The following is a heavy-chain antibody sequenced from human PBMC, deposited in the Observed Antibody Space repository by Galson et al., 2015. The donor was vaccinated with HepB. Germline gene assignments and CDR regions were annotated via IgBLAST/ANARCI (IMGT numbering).Heavy chain of an antibody. V-gene: IGHV3-30*18. CDR3: AKDLLRRGLGTTGY. Sequence: SLRLSCAASEFTFSSYGMHWVRQAPGKGLEWVAVISYDGSNEYYADSVKGRFTISRDNSKNTLYLEMNSLRAEDTAVYYCAKDLLRRGLGTTGYWGQGTLVTVSS. CDR1: EFTFSSYG. J-gene: IGHJ4*02. D-gene: IGHD1-1*01. CDR2: ISYDGSNE.